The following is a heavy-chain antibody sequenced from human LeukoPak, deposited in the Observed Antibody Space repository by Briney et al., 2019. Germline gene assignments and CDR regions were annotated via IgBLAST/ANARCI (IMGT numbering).Heavy chain of an antibody. CDR3: AREFTFGGVIGY. CDR2: IYPTGST. J-gene: IGHJ4*02. CDR1: GYSISSGYY. Sequence: SETLSLTCTVSGYSISSGYYWGWIRQPPGKGLEWIGNIYPTGSTYYNPSLKSRVTISVDTSKNQFSLKLSSVTAADTAMYYCAREFTFGGVIGYWGQGTLVTVSS. V-gene: IGHV4-38-2*02. D-gene: IGHD3-16*01.